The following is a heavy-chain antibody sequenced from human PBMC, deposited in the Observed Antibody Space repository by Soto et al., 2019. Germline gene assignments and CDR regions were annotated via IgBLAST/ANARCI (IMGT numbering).Heavy chain of an antibody. Sequence: EVQLLESGGGLVQPGGSLRLSCAASGFTFRTYAMNWVRQAPGNGLEWVSAISGSGGSIHYADSVKGRFTISRDNSKNTLYLQMNSLRDEDTAVYHCVKGYWKGDVWGQGTTFTVS. D-gene: IGHD1-1*01. J-gene: IGHJ6*02. CDR1: GFTFRTYA. CDR2: ISGSGGSI. V-gene: IGHV3-23*01. CDR3: VKGYWKGDV.